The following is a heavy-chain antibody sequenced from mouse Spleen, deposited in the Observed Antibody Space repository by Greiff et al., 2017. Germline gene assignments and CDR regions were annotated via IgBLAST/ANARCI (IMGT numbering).Heavy chain of an antibody. Sequence: VQLQQSGPELVKPGASVKMSCKASGYTFTDYNMHWVKQSHGKSLEWIGYINPNNGGTSYNQKFKGKATLTVNKSSSTAYMELRSLTSEDSAVYYCARYRYYGSRDAMDYWGQGTSVTVSS. CDR3: ARYRYYGSRDAMDY. D-gene: IGHD1-1*01. CDR1: GYTFTDYN. CDR2: INPNNGGT. V-gene: IGHV1-22*01. J-gene: IGHJ4*01.